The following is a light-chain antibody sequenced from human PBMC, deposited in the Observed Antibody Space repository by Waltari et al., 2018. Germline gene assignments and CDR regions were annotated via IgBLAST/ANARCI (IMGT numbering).Light chain of an antibody. Sequence: DIQMTQSPSSLSASVGDRVTITCQASQDISTYLNWYQQTPGKAPKLLNYDATSLETGVPSRFSGSGSGSDFTFTITSLQPEDIGTYYCEQCDSLPMTFGQGTRLEI. CDR3: EQCDSLPMT. V-gene: IGKV1-33*01. CDR1: QDISTY. CDR2: DAT. J-gene: IGKJ5*01.